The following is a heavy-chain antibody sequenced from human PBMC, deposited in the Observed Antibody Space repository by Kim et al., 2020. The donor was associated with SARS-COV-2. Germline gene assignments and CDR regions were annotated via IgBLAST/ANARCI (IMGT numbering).Heavy chain of an antibody. Sequence: SPSFQGQVTISADKSISTAYLQWSSLKASDTAMYYCARHYSGSSHDAFDIWGQGTMVTVSS. J-gene: IGHJ3*02. V-gene: IGHV5-51*01. D-gene: IGHD1-26*01. CDR3: ARHYSGSSHDAFDI.